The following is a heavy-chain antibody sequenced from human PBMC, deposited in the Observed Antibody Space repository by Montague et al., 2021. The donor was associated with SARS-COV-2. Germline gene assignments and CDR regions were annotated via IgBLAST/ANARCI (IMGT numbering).Heavy chain of an antibody. J-gene: IGHJ4*02. CDR2: ISSSGSTI. CDR3: ARDPYSSSWYANFDY. D-gene: IGHD6-13*01. Sequence: SRRLSCAASGFTFSSYEMNWVRQAPGKGLEWVSYISSSGSTIYYADSVKGRFTISRDNAKNSLYLQMNSLRAEDTAVYYCARDPYSSSWYANFDYWGQGTLVTVSS. CDR1: GFTFSSYE. V-gene: IGHV3-48*03.